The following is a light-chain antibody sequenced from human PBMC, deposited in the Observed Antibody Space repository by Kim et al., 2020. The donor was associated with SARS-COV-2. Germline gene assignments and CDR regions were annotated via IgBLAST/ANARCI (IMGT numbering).Light chain of an antibody. CDR1: SNNVGNQG. CDR3: SAWDSSLSAWV. V-gene: IGLV10-54*01. J-gene: IGLJ3*02. CDR2: RNG. Sequence: QAGLTQPPWVCKDLRQASTLSCTGNSNNVGNQGAAWLQQHQGHPPKLVSYRNGNRPSGISGRLSASRSGNTAFLTIAGLQVEDEADYYCSAWDSSLSAWVFGGGTQLTVL.